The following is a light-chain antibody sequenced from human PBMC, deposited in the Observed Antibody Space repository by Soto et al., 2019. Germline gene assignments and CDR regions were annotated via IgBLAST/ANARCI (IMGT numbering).Light chain of an antibody. CDR1: QSVSTW. CDR2: KAS. J-gene: IGKJ2*01. Sequence: EIQMTQSPSTLSASVGDRVTITCRASQSVSTWLAWYQQKPGKAPKLLIYKASSLESGVPSRFSGSGSGTEFTLTISSLQPDDFATYYSQQYDGYSRTFGHGTNLEIK. CDR3: QQYDGYSRT. V-gene: IGKV1-5*03.